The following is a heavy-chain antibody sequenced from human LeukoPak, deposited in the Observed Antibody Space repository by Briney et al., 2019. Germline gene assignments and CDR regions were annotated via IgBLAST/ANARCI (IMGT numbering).Heavy chain of an antibody. CDR1: GGTFSSYA. V-gene: IGHV1-69*05. Sequence: WASVKVSCKASGGTFSSYAISWVQQAPGQGLEWMGGIIPIFGTANYAQKFQGRVTITTDESTSTAYMELSSLRSEDTAVYYCANMHSSGWYRSSGMGVAFDIWGQGTMVTVSS. J-gene: IGHJ3*02. CDR3: ANMHSSGWYRSSGMGVAFDI. CDR2: IIPIFGTA. D-gene: IGHD6-19*01.